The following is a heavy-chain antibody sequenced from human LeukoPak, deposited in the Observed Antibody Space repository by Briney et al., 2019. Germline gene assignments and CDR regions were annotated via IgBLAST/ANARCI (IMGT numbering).Heavy chain of an antibody. Sequence: GGSLRLSCSASGFIFSNYDMHWVRQAPGKGLEYVSAINNNGGRTYYADSVKGRFTISRDNAKNSLYLQMNSLRAEDTAVYYCASTGSSGWNYFDYWGQGTLVTVSS. V-gene: IGHV3-64*04. CDR2: INNNGGRT. CDR3: ASTGSSGWNYFDY. J-gene: IGHJ4*02. D-gene: IGHD6-19*01. CDR1: GFIFSNYD.